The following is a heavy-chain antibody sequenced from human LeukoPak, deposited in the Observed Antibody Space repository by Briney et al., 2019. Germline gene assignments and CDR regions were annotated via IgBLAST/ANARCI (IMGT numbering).Heavy chain of an antibody. Sequence: GGSLRLSCAASGFTFTTYWMHWVRQVPGKGLVWVARIKGDGSSTRHADSMKGRFTISRDNAKNTLYLQMNSLRDEDTAVYYCVREGLECSGSSCQRAAFDYWGQGTLVTVSS. D-gene: IGHD2-2*01. J-gene: IGHJ4*02. CDR2: IKGDGSST. CDR3: VREGLECSGSSCQRAAFDY. V-gene: IGHV3-74*01. CDR1: GFTFTTYW.